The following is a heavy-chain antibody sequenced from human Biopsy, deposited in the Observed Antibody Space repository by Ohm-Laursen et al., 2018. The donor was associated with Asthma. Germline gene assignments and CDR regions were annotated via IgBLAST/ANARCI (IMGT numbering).Heavy chain of an antibody. CDR3: VRWRSGYPDHYSDF. V-gene: IGHV3-30*03. Sequence: GQTLSLTCAASGFTFSNYGMHWVRQAPGKGLEWVALISSDVREWYADSVKGRFTISRDNSKNTLDLQMNSLRGDDTAVYYCVRWRSGYPDHYSDFWGLGTLVTVSS. J-gene: IGHJ4*02. CDR2: ISSDVRE. D-gene: IGHD2-21*01. CDR1: GFTFSNYG.